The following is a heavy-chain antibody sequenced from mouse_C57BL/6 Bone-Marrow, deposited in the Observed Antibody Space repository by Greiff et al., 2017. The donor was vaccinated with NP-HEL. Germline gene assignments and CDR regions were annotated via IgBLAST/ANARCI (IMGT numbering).Heavy chain of an antibody. Sequence: VQLQQSGPELVKPGASVKMSCKASGYTFTDYNMHWVKQSHGKSLEWIGYINPNNGGTSYNQKFKGKATLTVNKSSSTAYMELRSLTSEDSAVYYCAREGPHYYGSSYWYFDVWGTGTTVTVSS. CDR3: AREGPHYYGSSYWYFDV. CDR2: INPNNGGT. D-gene: IGHD1-1*01. CDR1: GYTFTDYN. J-gene: IGHJ1*03. V-gene: IGHV1-22*01.